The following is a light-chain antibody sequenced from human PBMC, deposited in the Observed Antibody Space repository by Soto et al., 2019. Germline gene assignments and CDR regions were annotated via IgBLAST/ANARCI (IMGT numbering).Light chain of an antibody. CDR1: QDISNY. CDR2: DAS. Sequence: DIQMTQSPSSLSASVGDRVTITCQASQDISNYLNWYQQKPGKAPKLLIYDASNLETGVPSRFSGSGSGTDFTFTISSLQPEDIATYYCQQYDNLLRGPFGGGTKVEIK. V-gene: IGKV1-33*01. J-gene: IGKJ4*01. CDR3: QQYDNLLRGP.